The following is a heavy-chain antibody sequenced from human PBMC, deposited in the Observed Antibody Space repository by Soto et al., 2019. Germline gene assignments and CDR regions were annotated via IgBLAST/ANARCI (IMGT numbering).Heavy chain of an antibody. D-gene: IGHD3-9*01. CDR1: GFTFSSYG. CDR3: ARPLLRYFDWLPDYGMDV. V-gene: IGHV3-48*01. Sequence: GGSLRLSCAASGFTFSSYGMHWVRQAPGKGLEWVSYISSSSSTIYYADSVKGRFTIPRDNAKNSLYLQMNSLRAEDTAVYYCARPLLRYFDWLPDYGMDVWGQGTTVTVSS. CDR2: ISSSSSTI. J-gene: IGHJ6*02.